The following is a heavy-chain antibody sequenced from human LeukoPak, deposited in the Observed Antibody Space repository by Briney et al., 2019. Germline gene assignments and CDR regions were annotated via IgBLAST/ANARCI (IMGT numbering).Heavy chain of an antibody. J-gene: IGHJ5*02. CDR2: IYHSGST. V-gene: IGHV4-30-2*01. CDR3: ARDFWSGQFSENWFDP. Sequence: SETLSLTCAVSGGSISSGGYSWSWIRQPPGKGLEWIGYIYHSGSTYYNPSLKSRVTISVDRSKNQFSLKLSSVTAADTAVYYCARDFWSGQFSENWFDPWGQGTLVTVSS. CDR1: GGSISSGGYS. D-gene: IGHD3-3*01.